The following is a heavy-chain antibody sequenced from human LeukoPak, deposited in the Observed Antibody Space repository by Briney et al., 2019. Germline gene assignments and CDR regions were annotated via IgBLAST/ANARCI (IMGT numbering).Heavy chain of an antibody. J-gene: IGHJ5*02. CDR1: GGSISSGGYS. D-gene: IGHD3-10*01. CDR2: IYHSGST. V-gene: IGHV4-30-2*01. CDR3: ARRDINYGSGSYWFDP. Sequence: PSQTLSLTCAVSGGSISSGGYSWSWIRQPPGKGLEWIGYIYHSGSTYYNPSLKSRVTISVDGSKNQFSLKLSSVTAADTAVYYCARRDINYGSGSYWFDPWGQGTLVTVSS.